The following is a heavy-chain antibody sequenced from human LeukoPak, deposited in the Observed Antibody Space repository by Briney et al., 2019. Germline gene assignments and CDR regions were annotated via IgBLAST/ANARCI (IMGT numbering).Heavy chain of an antibody. J-gene: IGHJ4*02. CDR1: GFTFSTYS. CDR2: VSRTTSTV. D-gene: IGHD2-2*01. CDR3: ARDTHPTSWYYFDY. Sequence: GGSLRLSCAASGFTFSTYSMNWVRQAPGKGLEWISYVSRTTSTVYYADSVKGRFTISRDNAKNSLYLQMNSLRDEDTAVYYCARDTHPTSWYYFDYWGQGTLVTVSS. V-gene: IGHV3-48*02.